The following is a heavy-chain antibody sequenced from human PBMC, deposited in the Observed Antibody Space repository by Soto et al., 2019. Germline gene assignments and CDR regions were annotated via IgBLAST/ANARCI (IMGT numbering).Heavy chain of an antibody. Sequence: GGSLRLSCAASGFTFSDYYMSWIRQAPGKGLEWVSYISSSSSYTNYADSVKGRFTISRDNAKNSLYLQMNSLRAEDTAVYYCASIFCGSSPLCDYWGQGTLVTVS. CDR3: ASIFCGSSPLCDY. CDR2: ISSSSSYT. V-gene: IGHV3-11*03. CDR1: GFTFSDYY. J-gene: IGHJ4*02. D-gene: IGHD1-26*01.